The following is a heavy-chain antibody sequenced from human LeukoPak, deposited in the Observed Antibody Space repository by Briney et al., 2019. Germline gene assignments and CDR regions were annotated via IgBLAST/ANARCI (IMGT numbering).Heavy chain of an antibody. CDR2: INHSEDT. V-gene: IGHV4-34*01. CDR3: ARDPIPITMVRGVIPYYFDY. D-gene: IGHD3-10*01. CDR1: SEPFIGYF. Sequence: PSETLSLTCAVYSEPFIGYFWTWIRQPPGKGLEWIGEINHSEDTNYNPSLKSRVTISVDTSKNQFSLKLSSVTAADTAVYYCARDPIPITMVRGVIPYYFDYWGQGTLVTVSS. J-gene: IGHJ4*02.